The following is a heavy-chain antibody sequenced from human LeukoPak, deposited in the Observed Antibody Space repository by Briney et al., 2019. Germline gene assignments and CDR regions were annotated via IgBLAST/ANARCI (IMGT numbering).Heavy chain of an antibody. J-gene: IGHJ5*02. CDR3: ARGRFLGLWGENWFDP. D-gene: IGHD3-3*01. CDR1: GFTFSGSA. CDR2: IRSKTNNYAT. V-gene: IGHV3-73*01. Sequence: GGSLRLSCAASGFTFSGSALHWVRQASGKGLEWIGRIRSKTNNYATTYAASVTGRFTISRDDAENMAYLQMNSLKTEDTAVYYCARGRFLGLWGENWFDPWGQGTLVTASS.